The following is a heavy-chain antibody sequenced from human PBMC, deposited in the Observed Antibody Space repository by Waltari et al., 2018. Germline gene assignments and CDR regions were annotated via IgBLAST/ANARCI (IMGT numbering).Heavy chain of an antibody. CDR2: IIPMFETA. D-gene: IGHD6-13*01. Sequence: QVQLVQSGAEVKKPGSSVKVAGKACGGSFSTWAIAWVRQAPGQGLEWMGGIIPMFETANYAQKFQERVTITTDGSMTTAYMELSSLTSEDTAVYYCARGGLYGQQLLESAFEIWGQGTKVTVAS. J-gene: IGHJ3*02. CDR1: GGSFSTWA. V-gene: IGHV1-69*05. CDR3: ARGGLYGQQLLESAFEI.